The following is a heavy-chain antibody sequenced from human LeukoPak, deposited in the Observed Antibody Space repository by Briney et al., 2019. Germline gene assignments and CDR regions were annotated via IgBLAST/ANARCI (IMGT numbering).Heavy chain of an antibody. CDR1: GFTVSSNY. CDR2: IYSGGST. Sequence: GGSLRLSCAASGFTVSSNYMSWVRQAPGKGLEWVSVIYSGGSTYYADSVKGRFTISRDNSKNTLYLQMNSLRAEDTAVYYCARVLRITMIVVVPDAFDIWGQGTMVTVSS. J-gene: IGHJ3*02. CDR3: ARVLRITMIVVVPDAFDI. D-gene: IGHD3-22*01. V-gene: IGHV3-66*01.